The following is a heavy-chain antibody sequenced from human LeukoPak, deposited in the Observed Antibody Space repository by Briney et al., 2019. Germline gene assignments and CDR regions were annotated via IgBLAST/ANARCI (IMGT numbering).Heavy chain of an antibody. CDR2: IYYSGST. J-gene: IGHJ3*02. CDR3: ARGAGNGYNYDAGAFDI. V-gene: IGHV4-59*01. CDR1: GGSISSYY. D-gene: IGHD5-24*01. Sequence: SETLSLTCTVSGGSISSYYWSWIRQPPGKGLEWIGYIYYSGSTNYNPSLKSRVTISVDTSKNQFSLKLSSVTAADTAVYYCARGAGNGYNYDAGAFDIWGQGTMVTVSS.